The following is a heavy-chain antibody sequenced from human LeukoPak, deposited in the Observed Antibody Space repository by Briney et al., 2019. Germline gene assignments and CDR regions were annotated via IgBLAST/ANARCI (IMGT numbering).Heavy chain of an antibody. CDR2: IQYSGNT. CDR1: GGSISTSSHY. CDR3: ARGAGWILRYFDY. D-gene: IGHD3-9*01. Sequence: SETLSLTCTVSGGSISTSSHYWGWIRQPPGKGLEWIGSIQYSGNTYYNPSLKSRVTISADTSKNQFSLKLSSVTAADTAVYYCARGAGWILRYFDYWGQGTLVTVSS. J-gene: IGHJ4*02. V-gene: IGHV4-39*01.